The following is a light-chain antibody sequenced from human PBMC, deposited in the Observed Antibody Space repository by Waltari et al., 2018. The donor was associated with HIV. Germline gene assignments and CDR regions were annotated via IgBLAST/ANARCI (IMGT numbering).Light chain of an antibody. V-gene: IGLV3-19*01. CDR1: ALRYFY. Sequence: SSELTQDPAVSVALGQTVRITCQGDALRYFYASWYQQRPGPATVVVMYGKNNRPSGIRDLFSGSSSGNTASLTITGAQAEDEADYYCNSRYSSGNHIFVFGTGTKVTVL. J-gene: IGLJ1*01. CDR2: GKN. CDR3: NSRYSSGNHIFV.